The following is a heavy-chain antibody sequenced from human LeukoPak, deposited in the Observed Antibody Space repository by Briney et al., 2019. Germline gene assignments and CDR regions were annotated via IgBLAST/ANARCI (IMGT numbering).Heavy chain of an antibody. CDR2: INPNSGGT. D-gene: IGHD3-3*01. J-gene: IGHJ4*02. V-gene: IGHV1-2*02. CDR3: AGGSKSITIFGVVNRGPFNY. Sequence: GASVKVSCKASGYTFTGYYMHWVRQAPGQGLEWMGWINPNSGGTNYAQKFQGRVTMTRDTSISTAYMELSRLRSDDTAVYYCAGGSKSITIFGVVNRGPFNYWGQGTLVTVSS. CDR1: GYTFTGYY.